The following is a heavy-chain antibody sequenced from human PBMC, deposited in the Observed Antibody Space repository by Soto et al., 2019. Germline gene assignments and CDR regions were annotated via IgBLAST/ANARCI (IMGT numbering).Heavy chain of an antibody. Sequence: PGESLKISCKGSGYSFTSYWIAWVRQVPGKGLELMGVIYPGDSDIRYSPSFQGQVTISADKSISTAYLQWSSLKASDTAMYYCASLDGISRDYGMDVWGQGTTVTVSS. CDR1: GYSFTSYW. CDR2: IYPGDSDI. V-gene: IGHV5-51*01. J-gene: IGHJ6*02. CDR3: ASLDGISRDYGMDV. D-gene: IGHD2-15*01.